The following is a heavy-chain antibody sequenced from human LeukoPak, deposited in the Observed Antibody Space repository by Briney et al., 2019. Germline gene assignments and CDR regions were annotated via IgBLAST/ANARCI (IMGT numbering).Heavy chain of an antibody. CDR3: ARERPAAIHWFDP. D-gene: IGHD2-2*01. J-gene: IGHJ5*02. Sequence: ASVKVSCKASGYTFIGYYMHWVRQAPGQGLEWMGWINPNSGGTNYAQKFQGRVTMTRDTSISTAYMELSRLRSDDTAVYYCARERPAAIHWFDPWGQGTLVTVSS. CDR1: GYTFIGYY. V-gene: IGHV1-2*02. CDR2: INPNSGGT.